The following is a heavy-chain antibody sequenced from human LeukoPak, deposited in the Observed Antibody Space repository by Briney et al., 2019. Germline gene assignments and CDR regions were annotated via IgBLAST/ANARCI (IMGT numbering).Heavy chain of an antibody. J-gene: IGHJ4*02. CDR1: GFTFSSYS. Sequence: GGSLRLSCAASGFTFSSYSMNWVRQAPGKGLEWVSYISSSSSTIYYADSVKGRFTISRDNAKNSLYLQMNSLRAEDTAVYYCAKGITMIVVVMYYFDFWGQGTLVTVSS. V-gene: IGHV3-48*01. CDR2: ISSSSSTI. D-gene: IGHD3-22*01. CDR3: AKGITMIVVVMYYFDF.